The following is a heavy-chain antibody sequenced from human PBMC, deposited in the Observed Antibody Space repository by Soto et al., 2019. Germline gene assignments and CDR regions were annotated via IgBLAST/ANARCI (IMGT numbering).Heavy chain of an antibody. Sequence: GGSLRLSCTASGFTSDDYAMSWFRQAPGKGLEWVGRVKSKADGGSGDYAAPVKGRFVVSRDDSKDIVYLQMNSLKIEDTGVYYCTTDSRTTLPEIRFDYWGHGTQVTVSS. CDR1: GFTSDDYA. CDR3: TTDSRTTLPEIRFDY. J-gene: IGHJ4*01. CDR2: VKSKADGGSG. D-gene: IGHD1-26*01. V-gene: IGHV3-49*03.